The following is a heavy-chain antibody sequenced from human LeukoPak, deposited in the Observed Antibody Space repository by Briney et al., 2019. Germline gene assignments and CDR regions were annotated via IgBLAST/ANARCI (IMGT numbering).Heavy chain of an antibody. J-gene: IGHJ1*01. Sequence: ASVKVSCKASGYTFTGYYMHWVRQAPGQRLEWMGWINAGNGNTKYSQKFQGRVTITRDTSASTAYMELSSLRSEDTAVYYCARDGAAAGSAEYFQHWGQGTLVTVSS. CDR2: INAGNGNT. V-gene: IGHV1-3*01. D-gene: IGHD6-13*01. CDR1: GYTFTGYY. CDR3: ARDGAAAGSAEYFQH.